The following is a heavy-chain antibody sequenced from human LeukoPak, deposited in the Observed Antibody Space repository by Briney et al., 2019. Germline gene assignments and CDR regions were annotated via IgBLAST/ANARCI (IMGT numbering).Heavy chain of an antibody. CDR2: IDHSGST. J-gene: IGHJ3*02. Sequence: PSETLSLTCAVYDESFSGYYCSWIRQPPRKGLEWIGEIDHSGSTNYNPSLQSRVTFSVDTSKNQFSLKVSSVSAADTAVYYCARGNRPYGEHEAFDIWGHGTTVTVSP. CDR3: ARGNRPYGEHEAFDI. V-gene: IGHV4-34*01. D-gene: IGHD3-10*01. CDR1: DESFSGYY.